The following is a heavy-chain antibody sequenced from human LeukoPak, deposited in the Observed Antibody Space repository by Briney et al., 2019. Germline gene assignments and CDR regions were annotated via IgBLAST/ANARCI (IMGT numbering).Heavy chain of an antibody. CDR1: GFTFDDYA. CDR3: AKDYYYDSSGYYVN. D-gene: IGHD3-22*01. CDR2: ISWNSGSI. Sequence: PGGSLRLSCAASGFTFDDYAMHWVRQAPGKGLEWVSGISWNSGSIGYADSVKGRFTISRDNAKNSLYLQMNSLRAEDTALYYCAKDYYYDSSGYYVNWGQGTLVTVSS. J-gene: IGHJ4*02. V-gene: IGHV3-9*01.